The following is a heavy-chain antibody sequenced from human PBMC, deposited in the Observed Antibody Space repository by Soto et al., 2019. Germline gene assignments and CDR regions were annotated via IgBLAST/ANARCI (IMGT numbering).Heavy chain of an antibody. J-gene: IGHJ1*01. V-gene: IGHV4-31*03. CDR1: GGSISSGGYY. Sequence: TLSLTCTVSGGSISSGGYYWSWIRQHPGKGLEWIGYIYYSGSTYYNPSLKSRVTISVDTSKNQFSLKLSSVAAADTAVYYCARVVVGVTASAEYFQHWGQGTLVTVAS. CDR2: IYYSGST. CDR3: ARVVVGVTASAEYFQH. D-gene: IGHD2-21*02.